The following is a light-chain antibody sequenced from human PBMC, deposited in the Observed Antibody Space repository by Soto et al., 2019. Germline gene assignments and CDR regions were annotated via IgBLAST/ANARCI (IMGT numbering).Light chain of an antibody. CDR2: GAS. V-gene: IGKV3-15*01. CDR3: QQYNNWPET. Sequence: EMVMTQSPATLSVSPGERATLSCRASQSVSSNLAWYQQKPGQAPGLLIYGASTRATGIPARFSGSGSGTEFTLTISSLQSEDFAVYYCQQYNNWPETFGQGTKVEIK. J-gene: IGKJ1*01. CDR1: QSVSSN.